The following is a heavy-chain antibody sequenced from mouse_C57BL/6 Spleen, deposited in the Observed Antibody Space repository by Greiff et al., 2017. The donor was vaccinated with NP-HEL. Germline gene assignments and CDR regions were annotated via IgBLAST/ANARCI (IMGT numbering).Heavy chain of an antibody. D-gene: IGHD2-1*01. V-gene: IGHV1-81*01. CDR3: ARSGGNLWYFDV. Sequence: VQRVESGAELARPGASVKLSCKASGYTFTSYGISWVKQRTGPGLEWIGEIYPRSGNTYYNEKFKGKATLTADKSSSTAYMELRSLTSEDSAVYFCARSGGNLWYFDVWGTGTTVTVSS. J-gene: IGHJ1*03. CDR2: IYPRSGNT. CDR1: GYTFTSYG.